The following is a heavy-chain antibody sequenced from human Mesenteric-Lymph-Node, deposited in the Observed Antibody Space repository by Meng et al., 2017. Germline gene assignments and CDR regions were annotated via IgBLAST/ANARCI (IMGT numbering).Heavy chain of an antibody. CDR3: ASYGPCFGNNCPLSSFDH. D-gene: IGHD1-20*01. CDR1: RASISRAASY. J-gene: IGHJ4*02. CDR2: LYYRAST. V-gene: IGHV4-30-4*01. Sequence: SRPRLSHPSHTLSLTFPLSRASISRAASYYCLLPHPPGHRLEWIWYLYYRASTYYHPSLRSRITISVDTSKNQFSLRLRSVTAADTAVYYCASYGPCFGNNCPLSSFDHWGQGTLVTVSS.